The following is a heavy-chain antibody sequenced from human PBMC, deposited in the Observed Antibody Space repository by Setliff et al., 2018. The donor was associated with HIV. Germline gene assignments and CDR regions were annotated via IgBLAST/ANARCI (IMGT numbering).Heavy chain of an antibody. CDR3: ARFYDISGYYSNYHYYMDV. CDR2: IYTSGST. V-gene: IGHV4-4*08. J-gene: IGHJ6*03. CDR1: GGSISSYS. Sequence: PSETLSLTCTVSGGSISSYSWSWIRQPPGKGLEWIGYIYTSGSTNYNPSLKSRVTISVDTSENQFSLKLTSVTAADTAVYYCARFYDISGYYSNYHYYMDVWGKGTAVTVSS. D-gene: IGHD3-22*01.